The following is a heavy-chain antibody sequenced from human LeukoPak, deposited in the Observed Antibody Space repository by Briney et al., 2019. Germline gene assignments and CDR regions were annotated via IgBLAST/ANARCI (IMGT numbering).Heavy chain of an antibody. D-gene: IGHD2-2*01. CDR1: GYTFTSYD. V-gene: IGHV1-8*01. CDR3: ARDAEVVPAAMSRHLVVTMVR. CDR2: MNPNSGNT. J-gene: IGHJ4*02. Sequence: AASVKVSCKASGYTFTSYDINWVRQATGQGLEWMGWMNPNSGNTGYAQKLQGRVTMTRDTSISTAYMELSRLRSDDTAVYYCARDAEVVPAAMSRHLVVTMVRWGQGTLATVSS.